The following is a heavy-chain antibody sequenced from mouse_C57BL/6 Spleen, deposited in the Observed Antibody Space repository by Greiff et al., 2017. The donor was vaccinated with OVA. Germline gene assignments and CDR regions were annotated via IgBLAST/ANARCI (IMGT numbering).Heavy chain of an antibody. D-gene: IGHD2-10*02. CDR2: IWRGGST. CDR3: AKGGDSINYFDY. Sequence: VNLVESGPGLVQPSQSLSITCTVSGFSLTSYGVHWVRQSPGKGLEWLGVIWRGGSTDYNAAFMSRLSITKDNSKSQVFFKMNSLQADDTAIYYCAKGGDSINYFDYWGQGTTLTVSS. CDR1: GFSLTSYG. J-gene: IGHJ2*01. V-gene: IGHV2-5*01.